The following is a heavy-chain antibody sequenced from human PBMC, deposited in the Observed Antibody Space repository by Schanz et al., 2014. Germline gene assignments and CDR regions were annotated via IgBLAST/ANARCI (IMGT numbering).Heavy chain of an antibody. D-gene: IGHD1-26*01. J-gene: IGHJ6*02. Sequence: EEYGGGVVQPGRSLRLSCAASGFTFSSYGMHWVRQVPGKGLEWVAVVCYDGSKKYYADSVKGRFTTSRDNSKNTMYLQMNSLRAEDTAVYYCVKDLQRELLRDDHYYGMNVWGQGTTVAVSS. V-gene: IGHV3-33*06. CDR2: VCYDGSKK. CDR1: GFTFSSYG. CDR3: VKDLQRELLRDDHYYGMNV.